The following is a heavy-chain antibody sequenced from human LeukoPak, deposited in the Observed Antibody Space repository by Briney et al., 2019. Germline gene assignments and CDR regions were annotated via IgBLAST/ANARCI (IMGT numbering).Heavy chain of an antibody. Sequence: PGGSLRLSCAASGFTFSSYWMSWVRQAPGKGLEWVSSISSSSSYIYYADSVKGRFTISRDNAKNSPYLQMNSLRAEDTAVYYCARSSYDILTGYQYYFDYWGQGTLVTVSS. V-gene: IGHV3-21*01. CDR1: GFTFSSYW. D-gene: IGHD3-9*01. CDR3: ARSSYDILTGYQYYFDY. J-gene: IGHJ4*02. CDR2: ISSSSSYI.